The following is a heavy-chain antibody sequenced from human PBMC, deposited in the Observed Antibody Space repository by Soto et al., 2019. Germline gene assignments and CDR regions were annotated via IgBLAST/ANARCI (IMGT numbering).Heavy chain of an antibody. Sequence: PSETLSLTCAVYGGSFSGYYWTWIRQPPGTGLEWIGEINHSGSTNYNPSLKSRVTISVDTSKNQFSLKLTSVTAADTAVYYCARAYGGYADYWGQGALVTVSS. CDR1: GGSFSGYY. J-gene: IGHJ4*02. D-gene: IGHD5-12*01. V-gene: IGHV4-34*01. CDR3: ARAYGGYADY. CDR2: INHSGST.